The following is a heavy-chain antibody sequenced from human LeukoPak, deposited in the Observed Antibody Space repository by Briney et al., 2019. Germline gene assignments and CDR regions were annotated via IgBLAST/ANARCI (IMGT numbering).Heavy chain of an antibody. V-gene: IGHV4-59*07. Sequence: KPSDTLSLTCTISGGFFSDYDWSWLRQSPGKGLEWLGYIYHTGSTSYSPSLEGRVTISADTSQNQFSLKLSSVTAADTAVYYCASRKLGNDYWGQGTLVTVSS. J-gene: IGHJ4*02. CDR3: ASRKLGNDY. CDR2: IYHTGST. D-gene: IGHD7-27*01. CDR1: GGFFSDYD.